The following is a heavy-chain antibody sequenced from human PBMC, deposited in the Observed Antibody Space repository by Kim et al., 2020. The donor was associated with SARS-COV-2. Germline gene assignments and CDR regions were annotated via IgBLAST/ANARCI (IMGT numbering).Heavy chain of an antibody. V-gene: IGHV1-2*04. Sequence: ASVKVSCKASGYTFTGYYMHWVRQAPGQGLEWMGWINPNSGGTNYAQKFQGWVTMTRDTSISTAYMELSRLRSDDTAVYYCARTLRPRGSYYYYGMDVWGQGTTVTVSS. CDR3: ARTLRPRGSYYYYGMDV. D-gene: IGHD2-15*01. J-gene: IGHJ6*02. CDR2: INPNSGGT. CDR1: GYTFTGYY.